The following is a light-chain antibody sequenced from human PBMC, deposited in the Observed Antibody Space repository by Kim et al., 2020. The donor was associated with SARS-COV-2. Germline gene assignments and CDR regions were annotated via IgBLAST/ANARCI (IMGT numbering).Light chain of an antibody. CDR2: DAT. Sequence: ASVRDIGSITFRACHDIRNYVAWCQHEAWYAHKSLIFDATSLQRCVPSKVSGSGSATEFTLSISSLQPEDFATYYCQQYNHQPYTFGQGTKLEI. V-gene: IGKV1-16*02. CDR3: QQYNHQPYT. CDR1: HDIRNY. J-gene: IGKJ2*01.